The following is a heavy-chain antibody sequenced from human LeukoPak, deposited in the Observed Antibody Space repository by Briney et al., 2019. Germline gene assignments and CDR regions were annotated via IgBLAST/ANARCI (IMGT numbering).Heavy chain of an antibody. V-gene: IGHV3-7*01. Sequence: GGSLRLSCAASGLTFSGHWFNWVRQAPGKGLEWVAKINQDGSEKYYVDSVKGRFTISRDNAKNSLYLQTNSLRAEDTAVYYCATYSSLNRREFQYWGQGTLLTVSS. D-gene: IGHD3-22*01. CDR3: ATYSSLNRREFQY. CDR2: INQDGSEK. J-gene: IGHJ1*01. CDR1: GLTFSGHW.